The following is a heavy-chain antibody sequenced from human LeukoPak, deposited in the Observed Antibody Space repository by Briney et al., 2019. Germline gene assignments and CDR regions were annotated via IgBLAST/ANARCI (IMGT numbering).Heavy chain of an antibody. CDR2: IYYSGST. D-gene: IGHD6-6*01. CDR1: GGSISSSSYY. CDR3: ARQEVYSSSHYGMDV. J-gene: IGHJ6*02. Sequence: SETLSLTCTVSGGSISSSSYYWGWIRQPPGKGLEWIGSIYYSGSTYYNPSLKSRVTISVDTSKNQFSLKLSSVTAADTAVYYCARQEVYSSSHYGMDVWGQGTTVTVSS. V-gene: IGHV4-39*01.